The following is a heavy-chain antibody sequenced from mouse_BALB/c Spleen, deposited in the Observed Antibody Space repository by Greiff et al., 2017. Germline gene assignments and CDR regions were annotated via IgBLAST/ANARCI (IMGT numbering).Heavy chain of an antibody. CDR1: GFTFSNYW. CDR2: IRLKSNNYAT. V-gene: IGHV6-6*02. J-gene: IGHJ3*01. D-gene: IGHD4-1*01. CDR3: TRANWDIWAWFAY. Sequence: AGGSMKLSCVASGFTFSNYWMNWVRQSPEKGLEWVAEIRLKSNNYATHYAESVKGRFTISRDDSKSSVYLQMNNLRAEDTGIYYCTRANWDIWAWFAYWGQGTLVTVSA.